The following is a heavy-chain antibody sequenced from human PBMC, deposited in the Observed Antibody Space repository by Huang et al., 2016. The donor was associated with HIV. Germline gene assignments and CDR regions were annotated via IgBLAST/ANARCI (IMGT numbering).Heavy chain of an antibody. Sequence: QVQLQESGPGPVKPSQTLSLTCTVSGDSISRGGYIWSWIRQSPGKGLEWICSIDYPGTTSYNPSLRSRVTMSVDTSKNQFSLRLTSVTAEDTAVYYCARDRITQCNGGRCYSDWSDPWGQGTLVIVSS. CDR3: ARDRITQCNGGRCYSDWSDP. V-gene: IGHV4-30-4*08. CDR2: IDYPGTT. D-gene: IGHD2-15*01. CDR1: GDSISRGGYI. J-gene: IGHJ5*02.